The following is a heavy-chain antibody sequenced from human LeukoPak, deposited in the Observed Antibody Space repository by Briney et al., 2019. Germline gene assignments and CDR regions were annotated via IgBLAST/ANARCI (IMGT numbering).Heavy chain of an antibody. Sequence: ASVKVSCRASGYTFTGYYMSWVRQAPGQGLEWMGWINPDSGGTHYAQNFQGWITMTRDTSISTAYMELSRLRSDDTAVYYCARGTLTAPRSAFDIWGQGTMVTVSS. CDR3: ARGTLTAPRSAFDI. V-gene: IGHV1-2*04. J-gene: IGHJ3*02. CDR1: GYTFTGYY. CDR2: INPDSGGT. D-gene: IGHD1-14*01.